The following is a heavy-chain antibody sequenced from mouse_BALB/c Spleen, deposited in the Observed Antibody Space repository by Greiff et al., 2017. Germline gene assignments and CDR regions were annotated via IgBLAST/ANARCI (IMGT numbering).Heavy chain of an antibody. V-gene: IGHV5-6-5*01. CDR3: ARDEWFAY. J-gene: IGHJ3*01. Sequence: DVMLVESGGGLVKPGGSLKLSCAASGFTFSSYAMSWVRQTPEKRLEWVASISSGGSTYYPDSVKGRFTISRDNARNILYLQMSSLRSEDTAMYYCARDEWFAYWGQGTLVTVSA. CDR1: GFTFSSYA. CDR2: ISSGGST.